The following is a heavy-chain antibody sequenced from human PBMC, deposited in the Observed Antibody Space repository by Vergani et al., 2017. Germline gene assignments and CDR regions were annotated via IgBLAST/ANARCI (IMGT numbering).Heavy chain of an antibody. CDR2: IYYSGST. D-gene: IGHD3-22*01. J-gene: IGHJ3*02. CDR3: PSGYYDSSGRRWYAAPNAFDI. Sequence: QLQLQESGPGLVKPSETLSLTCTVSGGSISSSSYYWGWMRQPPGKGLEWSVSIYYSGSTYYNPSLKRRVTITVDTSKHQFSLKLSSVTAADTAVYYWPSGYYDSSGRRWYAAPNAFDIWGQGTMVTVSS. V-gene: IGHV4-39*01. CDR1: GGSISSSSYY.